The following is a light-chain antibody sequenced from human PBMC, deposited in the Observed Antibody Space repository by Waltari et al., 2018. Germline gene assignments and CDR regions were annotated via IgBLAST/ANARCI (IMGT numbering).Light chain of an antibody. CDR2: AAS. CDR3: QQANSFPVN. J-gene: IGKJ5*01. CDR1: QGIRSW. Sequence: IQMTQSPSSVSASVVDRVTIPCRASQGIRSWLVWYQQKPGKAPKLLIYAASSLQSGVPSTVSGREAGTDVNLTISSLQPEDFATYYCQQANSFPVNFGQGTRLEIK. V-gene: IGKV1-12*01.